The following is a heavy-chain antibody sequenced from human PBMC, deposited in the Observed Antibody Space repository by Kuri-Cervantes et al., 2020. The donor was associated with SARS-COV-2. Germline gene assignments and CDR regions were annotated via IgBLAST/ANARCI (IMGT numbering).Heavy chain of an antibody. D-gene: IGHD3-22*01. CDR3: AQRAWHYDSSGSFDY. J-gene: IGHJ4*02. V-gene: IGHV3-23*01. Sequence: LSLTCAASGFTFSSYAMSWVRQAPGKGLEWVSAISGSGGSTYYADSVKGRFTISRDNSKNTLYLQMNSLRAEDTAVYYCAQRAWHYDSSGSFDYWGQGTLVTVSS. CDR2: ISGSGGST. CDR1: GFTFSSYA.